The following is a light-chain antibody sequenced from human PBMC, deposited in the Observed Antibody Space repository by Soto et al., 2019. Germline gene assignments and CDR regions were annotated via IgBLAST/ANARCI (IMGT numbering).Light chain of an antibody. CDR3: QQSYRIPPT. CDR1: QSIGTY. J-gene: IGKJ2*01. V-gene: IGKV1-39*01. Sequence: DIQMTQSPSSLSASVGDRVTMTCRASQSIGTYLNWYQHEPGKAPKLLIYAASSLQSGVPSRFSGRGSGTDFSLTISSLQPDDSSTYYCQQSYRIPPTFGQGTKVEI. CDR2: AAS.